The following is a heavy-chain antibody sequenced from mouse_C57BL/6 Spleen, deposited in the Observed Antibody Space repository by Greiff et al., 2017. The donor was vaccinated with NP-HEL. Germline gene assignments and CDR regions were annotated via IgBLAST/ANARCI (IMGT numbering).Heavy chain of an antibody. Sequence: VQLQQSGPELVKPGASVKISCKASGYSFTDYNMNWVKQSNGKSLEWIGVINPNYGTTSSNHKFKGKATLTVDQSSSTAYMQLNSLTSEDSAVYYCARLTGLYYEYDVAYAMDYWGQGTSVTVSS. J-gene: IGHJ4*01. CDR3: ARLTGLYYEYDVAYAMDY. CDR2: INPNYGTT. V-gene: IGHV1-39*01. D-gene: IGHD2-4*01. CDR1: GYSFTDYN.